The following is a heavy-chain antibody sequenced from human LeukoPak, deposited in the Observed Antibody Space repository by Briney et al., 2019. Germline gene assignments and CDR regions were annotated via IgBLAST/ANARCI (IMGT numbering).Heavy chain of an antibody. CDR1: GYTFTDYY. J-gene: IGHJ4*02. CDR2: INPNDGDT. CDR3: ARANFLYCSSTTCLFDY. V-gene: IGHV1-2*02. Sequence: ASVKVSCKASGYTFTDYYMHWVRQAPGQGFEWLGWINPNDGDTNYAQKFQGRVTMTRDTSISTAHMEVSRLRSDDTAVYYCARANFLYCSSTTCLFDYWGQGTLVTVSS. D-gene: IGHD2-2*01.